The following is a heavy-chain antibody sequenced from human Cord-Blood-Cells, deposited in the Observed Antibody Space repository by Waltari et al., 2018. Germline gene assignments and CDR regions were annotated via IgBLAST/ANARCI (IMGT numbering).Heavy chain of an antibody. Sequence: VQLQQWGAGLLKPSETLSLTCAVYGGSFSVYYWSWMRQPPGKGLEWIWEIYHSGGTNNNPGLKSRVTRSVDTPNNEGSLQRSAVMAAGPAVYYCAGGKKRWLEFGSRVIDYWGQRTLVAVAS. V-gene: IGHV4-34*01. CDR2: IYHSGGT. D-gene: IGHD3-10*01. J-gene: IGHJ4*02. CDR3: AGGKKRWLEFGSRVIDY. CDR1: GGSFSVYY.